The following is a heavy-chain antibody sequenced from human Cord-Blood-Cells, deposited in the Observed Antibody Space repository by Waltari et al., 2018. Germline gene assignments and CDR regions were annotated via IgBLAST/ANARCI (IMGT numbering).Heavy chain of an antibody. CDR1: VGTFSSYA. Sequence: QVQLVQSGAEVKKPGSSVKVSCKASVGTFSSYAISWVRQAPGQGLEWMGGIIPSFGTANYPQKFQGRVTITADESTSTAYMELSSLRSEDTAVYSCARFSDRTAALYYGMGVWGQGTTVTVSS. D-gene: IGHD6-13*01. V-gene: IGHV1-69*01. CDR2: IIPSFGTA. J-gene: IGHJ6*02. CDR3: ARFSDRTAALYYGMGV.